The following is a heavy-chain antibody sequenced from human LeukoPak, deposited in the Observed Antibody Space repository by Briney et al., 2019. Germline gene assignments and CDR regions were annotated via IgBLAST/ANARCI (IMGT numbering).Heavy chain of an antibody. J-gene: IGHJ5*02. Sequence: KPSETLSPTCAVSGGSISSSNWWSWVRQPPGKGLEWIGEIYHSGSTNYNPSLKSRVTISVDKSKNQFSLKLSSVTAADTAVYYCARGTAMVTAWFDPWGQGTLVTVSS. CDR2: IYHSGST. D-gene: IGHD5-18*01. V-gene: IGHV4-4*02. CDR3: ARGTAMVTAWFDP. CDR1: GGSISSSNW.